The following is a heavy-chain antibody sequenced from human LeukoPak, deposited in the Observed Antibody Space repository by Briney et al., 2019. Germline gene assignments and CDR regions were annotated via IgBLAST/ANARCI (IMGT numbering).Heavy chain of an antibody. Sequence: PGTSLRLSCAASGFTFSSYGMHWVRQVPGKGLDWVAVIWYDGSNKYYADSVKGRFTISRENAKNSLYLQMNSLRAGDTAVYYCARGATPAAMNTAWGDAFDIWGQGTMVTVSS. CDR2: IWYDGSNK. V-gene: IGHV3-33*01. D-gene: IGHD2-2*01. CDR3: ARGATPAAMNTAWGDAFDI. J-gene: IGHJ3*02. CDR1: GFTFSSYG.